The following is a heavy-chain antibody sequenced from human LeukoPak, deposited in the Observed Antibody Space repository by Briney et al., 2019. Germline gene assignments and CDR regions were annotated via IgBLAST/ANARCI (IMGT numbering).Heavy chain of an antibody. CDR2: IKQDGSEK. CDR1: GFTFSSYW. CDR3: ARDEHYYDSSGLIFDY. D-gene: IGHD3-22*01. Sequence: GGSLRLSRAASGFTFSSYWMSWVRQAPGKGLEWVANIKQDGSEKYYVDSVKGRFTISRDNAKNSLYLQMNSLRAEDTAVYYCARDEHYYDSSGLIFDYWGQGTLVTASS. V-gene: IGHV3-7*01. J-gene: IGHJ4*02.